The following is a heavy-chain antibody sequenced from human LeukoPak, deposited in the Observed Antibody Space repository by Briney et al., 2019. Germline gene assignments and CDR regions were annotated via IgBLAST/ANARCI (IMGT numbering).Heavy chain of an antibody. J-gene: IGHJ4*02. Sequence: PSETLSLTCTVSGGSISSYYWSWIRQPAGKGLEWIRRIYTSGSTNYNPSLKSRVTMSVDTSKNQFSLKLSSVTAADTAVYYCARSPPSYDSSGYDYFDYWGQGTLVTVSS. D-gene: IGHD3-22*01. CDR3: ARSPPSYDSSGYDYFDY. CDR1: GGSISSYY. V-gene: IGHV4-4*07. CDR2: IYTSGST.